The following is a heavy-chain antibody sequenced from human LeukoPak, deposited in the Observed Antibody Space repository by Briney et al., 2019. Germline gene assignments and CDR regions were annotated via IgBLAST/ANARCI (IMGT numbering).Heavy chain of an antibody. CDR1: GYSISSGHY. CDR2: IYHRGST. J-gene: IGHJ4*02. D-gene: IGHD4-17*01. V-gene: IGHV4-38-2*01. Sequence: SETLSLTCAVSGYSISSGHYWGCIRQPPGKGLEWIGSIYHRGSTTYNPSLKSRVTMSVDKSKNELSLKLSSVSAADRAVYCCARGTVIDCWGQGALVTVSS. CDR3: ARGTVIDC.